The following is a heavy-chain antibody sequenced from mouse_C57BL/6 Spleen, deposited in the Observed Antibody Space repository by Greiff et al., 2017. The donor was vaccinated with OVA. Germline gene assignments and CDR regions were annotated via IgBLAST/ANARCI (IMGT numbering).Heavy chain of an antibody. CDR1: GYTFTSYW. V-gene: IGHV1-69*01. CDR2: IDPSDSYT. J-gene: IGHJ4*01. CDR3: AEGAMDY. Sequence: VQLQQSGAELVMPGASVKLSCKASGYTFTSYWMHWVKQRPGQGLEWIGEIDPSDSYTNYNQKFKGKSTLTVDKSSSTAYMQLSSLTSEDSAVYYCAEGAMDYWGQGTSVTVSS.